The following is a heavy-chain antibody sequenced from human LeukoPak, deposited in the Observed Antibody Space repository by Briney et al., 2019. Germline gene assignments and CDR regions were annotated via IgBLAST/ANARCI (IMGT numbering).Heavy chain of an antibody. CDR1: GFPLSSYS. D-gene: IGHD2-15*01. V-gene: IGHV3-48*01. J-gene: IGHJ4*02. Sequence: SGRSLRLSCAASGFPLSSYSINWVRQAPGKGLEWVSYISSSGSAIYYVDSVKGRFTVSRDNAKNSLFLQMNSPRAEDTAVYYCVRVKGSYFDYWGQGALVTGSS. CDR2: ISSSGSAI. CDR3: VRVKGSYFDY.